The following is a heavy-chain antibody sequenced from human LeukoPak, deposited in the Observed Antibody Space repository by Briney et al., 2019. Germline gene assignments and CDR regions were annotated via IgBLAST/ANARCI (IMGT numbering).Heavy chain of an antibody. V-gene: IGHV3-21*01. D-gene: IGHD6-19*01. Sequence: GGSLRLSCAASGFTFSSYSMTWVRRAPGKGLEWVSSISSGSGHIYYADSMKGRFTISRDNAKSSLYLQMNSLRAEDTAVYYCARFLTVAVVPQRVDCWGQGTLVTVSS. J-gene: IGHJ4*02. CDR3: ARFLTVAVVPQRVDC. CDR1: GFTFSSYS. CDR2: ISSGSGHI.